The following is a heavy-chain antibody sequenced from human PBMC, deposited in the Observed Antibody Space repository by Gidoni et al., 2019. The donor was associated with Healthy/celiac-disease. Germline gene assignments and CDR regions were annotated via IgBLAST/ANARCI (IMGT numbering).Heavy chain of an antibody. J-gene: IGHJ6*02. CDR1: GYTFTGYY. D-gene: IGHD3-22*01. CDR3: ARMYYYDSSGYYNGGFGMDV. Sequence: QVQLVQSGAEVKKPGASVKVSCKASGYTFTGYYMHWVRQAPGQGLEWMGWINPNSGGTNYAQKFQGWVTMTRDTSISTAYMELSRLRSDDTAVYYCARMYYYDSSGYYNGGFGMDVWGQGTTVTVSS. CDR2: INPNSGGT. V-gene: IGHV1-2*04.